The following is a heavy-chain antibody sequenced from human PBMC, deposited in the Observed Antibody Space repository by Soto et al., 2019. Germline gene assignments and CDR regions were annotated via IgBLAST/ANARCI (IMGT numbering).Heavy chain of an antibody. CDR3: AKDLFWVAAIPYYYYYGMDV. V-gene: IGHV3-23*01. D-gene: IGHD2-15*01. CDR2: ISGSGGST. CDR1: GVPFSSYA. J-gene: IGHJ6*02. Sequence: GGSLRLSCAASGVPFSSYAMSWVRQAPGKGLEWVSAISGSGGSTYYADSVKGRFTISRDNSKNTLYLQMNSLRAEDTAVYYSAKDLFWVAAIPYYYYYGMDVWGQGTTVTVSS.